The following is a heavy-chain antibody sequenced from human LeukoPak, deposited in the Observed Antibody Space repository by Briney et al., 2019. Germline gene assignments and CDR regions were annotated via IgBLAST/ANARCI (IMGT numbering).Heavy chain of an antibody. CDR1: GGTVSSHY. V-gene: IGHV4-59*02. J-gene: IGHJ4*02. D-gene: IGHD1-7*01. CDR3: ARAVELTNWNYVGYFDY. CDR2: IYYSGST. Sequence: SETLSLTCTVSGGTVSSHYWSWIRQPPGKGLEWIGYIYYSGSTNYNPSLKSRVTISVDTSKNQFSLKLSSVTAADTAVYYCARAVELTNWNYVGYFDYWGQGTLVTVSS.